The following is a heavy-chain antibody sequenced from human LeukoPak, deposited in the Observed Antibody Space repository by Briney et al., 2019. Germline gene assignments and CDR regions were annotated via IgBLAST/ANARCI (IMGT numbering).Heavy chain of an antibody. Sequence: GGSLRLSCGASGFTFGTYWMHWVRQAPGKGLVWVSGINSDGGTTTYADSVKGRFTISRDNAKNSLYLQMNSLRAEDTAVYYCARRLRRNYFDYWGQGTLVTVSS. CDR3: ARRLRRNYFDY. CDR2: INSDGGTT. J-gene: IGHJ4*02. V-gene: IGHV3-74*01. D-gene: IGHD4-17*01. CDR1: GFTFGTYW.